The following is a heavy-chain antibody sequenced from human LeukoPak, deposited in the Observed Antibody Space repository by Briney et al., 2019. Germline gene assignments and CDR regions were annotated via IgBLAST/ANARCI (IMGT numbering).Heavy chain of an antibody. V-gene: IGHV3-33*06. CDR3: AKDTDYYDSSGYLDY. D-gene: IGHD3-22*01. CDR1: GFTFSSYG. CDR2: IWYDGSNK. J-gene: IGHJ4*02. Sequence: GGSLRLSCAASGFTFSSYGMHWVRQAPGKGLEWVAVIWYDGSNKYYADSVKGRFTISRDNSKNTLYLQMNSLRAEDTAVYYCAKDTDYYDSSGYLDYWGQGTLVTVSS.